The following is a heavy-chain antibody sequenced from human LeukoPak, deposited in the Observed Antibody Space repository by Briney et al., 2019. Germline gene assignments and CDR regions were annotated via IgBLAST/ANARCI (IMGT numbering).Heavy chain of an antibody. CDR1: GGSFSIYY. CDR3: ARGQWLRLTSDSFYYAMDV. J-gene: IGHJ6*02. CDR2: INHSGST. D-gene: IGHD5-12*01. Sequence: PSETLSLTCDVYGGSFSIYYWNWIRQAPGKGLEWIGEINHSGSTNYNPSLKSRVTISVDTSKNQFSLRLSSVTAADTAVYYCARGQWLRLTSDSFYYAMDVWGQGTTVTVSS. V-gene: IGHV4-34*01.